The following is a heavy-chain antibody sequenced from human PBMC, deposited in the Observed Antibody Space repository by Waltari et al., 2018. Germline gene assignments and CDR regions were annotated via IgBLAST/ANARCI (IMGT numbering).Heavy chain of an antibody. V-gene: IGHV4-39*07. CDR1: GGSISSSSYY. J-gene: IGHJ4*02. D-gene: IGHD3-3*01. CDR2: IYYSGST. CDR3: ASQRITIFGVVIISYFDY. Sequence: QLQLQESGPGLVKPSETLSLTCTVSGGSISSSSYYWGWIRQPPGKGLEWIGSIYYSGSTYYNPSLKSRVTISVDTSKNQFSLKLSSVTAADTAVYYCASQRITIFGVVIISYFDYWGQGTLVTVSS.